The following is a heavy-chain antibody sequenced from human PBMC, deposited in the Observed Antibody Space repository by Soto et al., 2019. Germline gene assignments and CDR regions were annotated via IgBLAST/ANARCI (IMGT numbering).Heavy chain of an antibody. CDR3: ARDLGTHIAARPSYYYYGMDV. V-gene: IGHV3-30-3*01. D-gene: IGHD6-6*01. Sequence: PGGSLRLSCAAFGFSFSSYDMHWVRQAPGEGLEWVAVISYDGSNKYYADSVKGRFTISRDNSKNTLYLQMNSLRAEDTAVYYCARDLGTHIAARPSYYYYGMDVWGQGTTVTVSS. CDR2: ISYDGSNK. J-gene: IGHJ6*02. CDR1: GFSFSSYD.